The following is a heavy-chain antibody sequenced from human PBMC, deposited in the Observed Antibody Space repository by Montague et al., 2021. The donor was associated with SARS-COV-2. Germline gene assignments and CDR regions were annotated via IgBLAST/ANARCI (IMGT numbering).Heavy chain of an antibody. CDR3: ARAAAGP. CDR1: GFPFSSYA. V-gene: IGHV3-23*01. D-gene: IGHD6-13*01. Sequence: SRRLSFSASGFPFSSYAMSWVRQAPGKGLEWVSVICGSGGSTYYADSVKGRFTISRDNSKSTLYLQMNSLRAEDTAVYYCARAAAGPRGQGTLVTVSS. CDR2: ICGSGGST. J-gene: IGHJ5*02.